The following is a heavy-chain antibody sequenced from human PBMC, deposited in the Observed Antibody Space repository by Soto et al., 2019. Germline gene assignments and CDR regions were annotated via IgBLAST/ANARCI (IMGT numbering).Heavy chain of an antibody. CDR1: GFTFTSSA. CDR2: IVVGSGNT. Sequence: SVKVSCKASGFTFTSSAVQWVRQARGQRLEWIGWIVVGSGNTNYAQKFQERVTITRDMSTSTAYMELSGLRPDDTAVYYCARRKERSGPHYFDYWGQGSQVTVSS. D-gene: IGHD6-25*01. V-gene: IGHV1-58*01. CDR3: ARRKERSGPHYFDY. J-gene: IGHJ4*02.